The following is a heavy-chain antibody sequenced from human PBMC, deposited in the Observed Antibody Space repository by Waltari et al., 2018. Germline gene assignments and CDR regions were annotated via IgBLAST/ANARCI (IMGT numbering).Heavy chain of an antibody. CDR3: ATTTSPAKYYYYYYMDV. CDR1: GGTFSSYA. V-gene: IGHV1-69*05. Sequence: QVQLVQSGAEVKKPGSSVKVSCKASGGTFSSYAISWVRQAPGQGLEWMGGIIPIFGTANYAQKFQGRVTITTDESTSTAYMELSSLRSEDTAVYYCATTTSPAKYYYYYYMDVWGKGTTVTVSS. J-gene: IGHJ6*03. CDR2: IIPIFGTA. D-gene: IGHD1-1*01.